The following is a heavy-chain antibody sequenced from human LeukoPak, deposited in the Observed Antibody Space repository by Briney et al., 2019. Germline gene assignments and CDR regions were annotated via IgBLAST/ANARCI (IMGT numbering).Heavy chain of an antibody. Sequence: GGSLRLSCAASGFTFSSYEMNWVRQAPGKGLEWVSYISSSGSTIYYADSVKGRFTISRDNAKNSLYLQMNSLRAEDTAVYYCAREGYDILTGYRYFDYWGQGTLVTVSS. CDR1: GFTFSSYE. J-gene: IGHJ4*02. CDR2: ISSSGSTI. D-gene: IGHD3-9*01. CDR3: AREGYDILTGYRYFDY. V-gene: IGHV3-48*03.